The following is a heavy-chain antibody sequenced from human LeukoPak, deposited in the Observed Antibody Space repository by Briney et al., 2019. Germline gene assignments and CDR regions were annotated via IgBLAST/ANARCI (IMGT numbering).Heavy chain of an antibody. D-gene: IGHD3-3*01. CDR3: ARVGGSGIFGVVSGYGMDV. J-gene: IGHJ6*02. CDR1: GGSFRGFY. V-gene: IGHV4-34*01. Sequence: SETLSLTCAVYGGSFRGFYWSWIRQPPGKGLEWIGEINHSGSTKYNPSLKSRVTISVGPSKNHFSLKLSSVTAADTAVYYCARVGGSGIFGVVSGYGMDVWGQGTTVTVSS. CDR2: INHSGST.